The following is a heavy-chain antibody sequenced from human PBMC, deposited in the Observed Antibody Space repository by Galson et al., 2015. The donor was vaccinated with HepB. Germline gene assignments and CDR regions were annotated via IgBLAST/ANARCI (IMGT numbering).Heavy chain of an antibody. V-gene: IGHV4-61*01. CDR3: ALRNPNFDFWSGFNAVGMDV. CDR1: GGSVSSSSYY. J-gene: IGHJ6*04. Sequence: SETLSLTCTVSGGSVSSSSYYWHWIRQAPGRGLECIGHIYYTGSTNYNSSLKSRVSISLDTSKNQFSLNLTSVTAADTAVYYCALRNPNFDFWSGFNAVGMDVWGKGTTVTVSS. D-gene: IGHD3-3*01. CDR2: IYYTGST.